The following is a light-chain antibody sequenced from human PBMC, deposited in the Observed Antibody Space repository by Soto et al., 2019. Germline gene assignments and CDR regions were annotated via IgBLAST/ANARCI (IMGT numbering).Light chain of an antibody. V-gene: IGLV2-14*01. CDR3: NSYTSSNTRV. CDR1: SSDVGGYNY. CDR2: DVS. Sequence: QSALTQPASVSGSPGQSITISCSGTSSDVGGYNYVSWYQQHPGKAPRLMIYDVSYRPSGVSNRFSGSKSGNTASLTISGLQAEDEAYYYCNSYTSSNTRVFGTGTKVTVL. J-gene: IGLJ1*01.